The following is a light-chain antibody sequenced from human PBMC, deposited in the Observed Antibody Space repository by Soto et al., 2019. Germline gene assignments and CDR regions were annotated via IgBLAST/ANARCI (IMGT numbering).Light chain of an antibody. J-gene: IGKJ1*01. CDR2: GAS. CDR3: HQYNNWPRT. CDR1: QSGSNN. Sequence: EIVMTQSPATLSVSPGERATLSWRASQSGSNNLAWYRQKPGQAPRLLIYGASTRATSIPARFSGSGSGTKFTLTIRRLQSEDFVVYYCHQYNNWPRTFGQGAQVDI. V-gene: IGKV3-15*01.